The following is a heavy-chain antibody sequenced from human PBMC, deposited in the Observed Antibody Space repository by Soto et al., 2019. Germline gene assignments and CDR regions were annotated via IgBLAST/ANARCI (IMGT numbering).Heavy chain of an antibody. J-gene: IGHJ4*02. CDR3: AKAQGVATIKSNFDY. D-gene: IGHD5-12*01. CDR1: GLPFRTQA. CDR2: ISGGGYTA. V-gene: IGHV3-23*01. Sequence: EVQLLESGEGLERRGGSRRPSCVVSGLPFRTQARTWVRKAQGKGLGWVAGISGGGYTAYYPDSVKGRFTMSRDNSKNTVYLQIDNLRADDTAVYYCAKAQGVATIKSNFDYWGQGTLVTVSS.